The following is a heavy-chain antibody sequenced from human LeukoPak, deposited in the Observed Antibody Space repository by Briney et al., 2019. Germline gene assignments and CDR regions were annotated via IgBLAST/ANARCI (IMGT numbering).Heavy chain of an antibody. J-gene: IGHJ4*02. V-gene: IGHV3-9*01. Sequence: GRSLRLSCAASGFTFDDYAMHWVRQVPGKGLEWVSGISRNSGSLMYADSVKGRFTISRDNTKNSLYLQMNSLRPEDTAFYYCAKEGVRGPSKTYWGYYFDFWGQGSLVTVSS. D-gene: IGHD2-8*02. CDR3: AKEGVRGPSKTYWGYYFDF. CDR1: GFTFDDYA. CDR2: ISRNSGSL.